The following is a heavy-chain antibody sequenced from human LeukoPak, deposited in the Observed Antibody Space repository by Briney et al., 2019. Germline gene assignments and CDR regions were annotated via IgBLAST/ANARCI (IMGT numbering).Heavy chain of an antibody. V-gene: IGHV4-30-2*01. CDR1: GGSISSGGYY. CDR2: IYHSGST. D-gene: IGHD6-13*01. J-gene: IGHJ5*02. CDR3: ARGYVSSWSSLST. Sequence: PSQTLSLTCTVSGGSISSGGYYWSWIRQPPGKGLEWIGEIYHSGSTNYNPSLKSRVTISVDTSKNQFSLKLSSVTAADTAVYYCARGYVSSWSSLSTWGQGTLVTVSS.